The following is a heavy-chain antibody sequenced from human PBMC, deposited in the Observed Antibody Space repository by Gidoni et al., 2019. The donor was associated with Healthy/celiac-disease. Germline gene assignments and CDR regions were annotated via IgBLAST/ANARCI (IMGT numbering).Heavy chain of an antibody. CDR3: AKETVPGGRVGYYYYGMDV. D-gene: IGHD3-16*01. CDR1: GFTFDEYD. Sequence: EVQLVESGGGLVQTGRSLRLSCAASGFTFDEYDMHWVRQAPGKGLEWFSCISWHSGSIGYADSVKGRFTISRDNAKNSLYLQMNSLRAEDTALYYCAKETVPGGRVGYYYYGMDVWGQGTTVTVSS. CDR2: ISWHSGSI. V-gene: IGHV3-9*01. J-gene: IGHJ6*02.